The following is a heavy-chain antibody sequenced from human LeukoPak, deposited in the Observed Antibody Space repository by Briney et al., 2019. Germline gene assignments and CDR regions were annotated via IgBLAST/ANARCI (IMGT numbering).Heavy chain of an antibody. CDR2: ISWNSGSI. CDR1: GFTFDDYA. Sequence: SLRLSCAASGFTFDDYAMHWVRQAPGKGLEWVSGISWNSGSIGYADSVKGRFTISRDNAKNSLYLQMNSLRAEDTALYYCAKGGPEPYSSSWCGSGYWGQGTLVTVSS. CDR3: AKGGPEPYSSSWCGSGY. J-gene: IGHJ4*02. V-gene: IGHV3-9*01. D-gene: IGHD6-13*01.